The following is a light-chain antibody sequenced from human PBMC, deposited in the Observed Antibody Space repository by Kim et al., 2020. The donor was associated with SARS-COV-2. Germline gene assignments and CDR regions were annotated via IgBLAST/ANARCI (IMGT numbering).Light chain of an antibody. V-gene: IGLV3-1*01. J-gene: IGLJ2*01. Sequence: SYELTQPPSVSVSPGQTASLTCSGDKLGDKYACWYQQKPGQSPVLVIYQDSKRPSGIPERFSGSNSGNTATLTISGTQAMDEADYYCQAWDSSSHVVFGGGTKLTVL. CDR3: QAWDSSSHVV. CDR2: QDS. CDR1: KLGDKY.